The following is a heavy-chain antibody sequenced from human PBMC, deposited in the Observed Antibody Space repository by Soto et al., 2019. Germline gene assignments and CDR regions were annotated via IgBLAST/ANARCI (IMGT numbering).Heavy chain of an antibody. CDR3: ARRVSDSSGWYRDYFDY. J-gene: IGHJ4*02. D-gene: IGHD6-19*01. CDR1: GGSISSYY. Sequence: SETLSLTCTVSGGSISSYYWSWIRQPPGKGLEWIGYIYYSGSTNYNPSLKSRVTISVDTSKNQFSLKLSSVTAADTAVYYCARRVSDSSGWYRDYFDYWGQGTLVTVSS. CDR2: IYYSGST. V-gene: IGHV4-59*08.